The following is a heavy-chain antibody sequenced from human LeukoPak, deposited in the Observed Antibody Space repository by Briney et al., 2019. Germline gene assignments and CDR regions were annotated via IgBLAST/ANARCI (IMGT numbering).Heavy chain of an antibody. J-gene: IGHJ5*02. CDR1: GGSISSHY. V-gene: IGHV4-59*11. Sequence: PSETLSLTCTVSGGSISSHYWSWIRQPPGKGLEWIGYIYYSGSTNYNPSLKSRVTIPVDTSKNQFSLKLSSVTAADTAVYYCARANRGYYDSSGYSPWFDPWGQGTLVTVSS. CDR3: ARANRGYYDSSGYSPWFDP. CDR2: IYYSGST. D-gene: IGHD3-22*01.